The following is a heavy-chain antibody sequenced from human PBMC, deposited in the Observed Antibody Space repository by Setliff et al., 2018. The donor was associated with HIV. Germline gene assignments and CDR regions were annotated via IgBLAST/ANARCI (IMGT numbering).Heavy chain of an antibody. J-gene: IGHJ3*02. Sequence: PGGSLRLSCAASVFTFNNYGMNWVRQAPGKGLEWVAFIRYDGSQKYYVDSVKGRFTISRDNSKNTLYLQMNSLRVEDTAVYYCAKDAAAPAAIEGAFDIWGQGTMVTVSS. CDR2: IRYDGSQK. V-gene: IGHV3-30*02. CDR1: VFTFNNYG. D-gene: IGHD2-2*02. CDR3: AKDAAAPAAIEGAFDI.